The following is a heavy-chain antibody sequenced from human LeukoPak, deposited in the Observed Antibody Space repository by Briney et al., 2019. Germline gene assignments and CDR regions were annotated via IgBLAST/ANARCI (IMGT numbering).Heavy chain of an antibody. CDR2: ISGSGGNT. Sequence: GGSLRLSCAASGFTFSSYAMIWVRQAPGKGLEWVSLISGSGGNTYYADSVKGRFTISRDNSKNTLYLQMNSLGAEDTAVYYCAKDMTRIAVAGTSDYWGQGTLVTVSS. D-gene: IGHD6-19*01. CDR3: AKDMTRIAVAGTSDY. J-gene: IGHJ4*02. V-gene: IGHV3-23*01. CDR1: GFTFSSYA.